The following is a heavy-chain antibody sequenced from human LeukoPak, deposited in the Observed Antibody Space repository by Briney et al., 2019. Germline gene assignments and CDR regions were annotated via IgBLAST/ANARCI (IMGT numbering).Heavy chain of an antibody. Sequence: GGPLRLSCAASGFTFRIYAMSWVRQAPGKGLEWVSTITDSGGATYHADSVKGRFTISRDNSKNTLYLQMNSLRAEDTAVYYCAQRAQLPKRHFDYWGQGTLVTVSS. D-gene: IGHD2-2*01. V-gene: IGHV3-23*01. J-gene: IGHJ4*02. CDR1: GFTFRIYA. CDR2: ITDSGGAT. CDR3: AQRAQLPKRHFDY.